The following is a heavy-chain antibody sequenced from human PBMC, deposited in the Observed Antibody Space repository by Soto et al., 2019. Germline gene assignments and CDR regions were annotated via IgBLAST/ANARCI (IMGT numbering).Heavy chain of an antibody. CDR3: ARTGSVVAATPIGIDY. V-gene: IGHV4-34*01. Sequence: SETLSLTCAVYGGSFSGYYWSWIRQPPGKGLEWIGEINHSGSTNYNPSLKSRVTISIDTSKNQFSLKLSSVTAADTAVYYCARTGSVVAATPIGIDYWGQGTLVTVSS. CDR1: GGSFSGYY. D-gene: IGHD2-15*01. J-gene: IGHJ4*02. CDR2: INHSGST.